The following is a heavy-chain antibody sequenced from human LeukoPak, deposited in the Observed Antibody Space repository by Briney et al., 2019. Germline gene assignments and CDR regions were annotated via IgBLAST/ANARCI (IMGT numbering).Heavy chain of an antibody. V-gene: IGHV5-51*01. D-gene: IGHD2-15*01. Sequence: GESLKISCKGSGYSFTNYWIGWVRQMPGKGLEWMGIIYPGDSDTRYSPSFQGQVTISADKSINTAYLQWSSLKASDTAMYYCAKHSSYNWFDPWGQGTLVTVSS. CDR1: GYSFTNYW. CDR3: AKHSSYNWFDP. J-gene: IGHJ5*02. CDR2: IYPGDSDT.